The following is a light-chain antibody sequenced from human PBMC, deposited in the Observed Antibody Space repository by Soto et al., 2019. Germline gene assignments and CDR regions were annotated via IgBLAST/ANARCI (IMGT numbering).Light chain of an antibody. J-gene: IGLJ2*01. V-gene: IGLV2-14*01. CDR1: SSDVGGYKY. Sequence: QSVLTQPASVSGSPGQSITISCIGTSSDVGGYKYVSWYQQHPDKAPKLIIFEVSNRPSGISSRFSGSKSGNTASLTISGLQAEDEADYYCASYTSSSTSVIFGRGTKVTVL. CDR3: ASYTSSSTSVI. CDR2: EVS.